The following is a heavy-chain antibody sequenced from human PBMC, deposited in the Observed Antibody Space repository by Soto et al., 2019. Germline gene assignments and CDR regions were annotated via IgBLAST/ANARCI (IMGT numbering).Heavy chain of an antibody. Sequence: QVQLVQSGAAVKKPGSSVKVSCKASGGSFSSYVMNWVRQAPGQGLEWMGGILPLFGTTNYAQQFRCRVRITAYESTSTAYMELTGLSSEDTAIYFCASRGTSMIEADRLEDWCQGTLVT. CDR1: GGSFSSYV. CDR3: ASRGTSMIEADRLED. CDR2: ILPLFGTT. D-gene: IGHD3-22*01. J-gene: IGHJ4*02. V-gene: IGHV1-69*01.